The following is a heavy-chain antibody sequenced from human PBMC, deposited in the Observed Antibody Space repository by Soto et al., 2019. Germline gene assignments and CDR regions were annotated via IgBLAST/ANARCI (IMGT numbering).Heavy chain of an antibody. J-gene: IGHJ5*02. V-gene: IGHV3-30-3*01. CDR3: ARDRDHNILWWYDP. D-gene: IGHD2-21*01. CDR2: ISYDGSNK. CDR1: GFTFSSYA. Sequence: QVQLVESGGGVVQPGRSLRLSCAASGFTFSSYAMHWVRQAPGKGLEWVAVISYDGSNKYYADSVKGRFTISRDNSKNTLYLQMNSLRAEDTAVYYCARDRDHNILWWYDPWGQGTLVTVSS.